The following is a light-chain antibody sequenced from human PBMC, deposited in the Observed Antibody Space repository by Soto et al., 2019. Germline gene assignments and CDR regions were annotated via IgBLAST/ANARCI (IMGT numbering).Light chain of an antibody. J-gene: IGKJ4*01. V-gene: IGKV3-11*01. CDR2: DTS. CDR1: QSVSSF. CDR3: QQRSNWPLIT. Sequence: EIVLTQSPATLSLSPGERATLSCRASQSVSSFLAWYQHKPGQAPRLLIYDTSNRATGIPARFSGSGSGTAFTLTISSLEPEDFAVYYCQQRSNWPLITFGGGTKVEVK.